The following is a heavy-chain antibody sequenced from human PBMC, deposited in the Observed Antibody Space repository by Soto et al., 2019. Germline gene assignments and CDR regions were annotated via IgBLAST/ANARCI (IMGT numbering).Heavy chain of an antibody. CDR2: ISASGDST. CDR3: EKSGAPESRSGYSNYFDS. D-gene: IGHD3-3*01. CDR1: GFAFSTYA. Sequence: EVQLLESGGGLVQPGGSLRLSCAASGFAFSTYAMTWVSQAPGKGLEWVSTISASGDSTYYADSVKGQFTISRDNSKNMLYLQRNSLRAEDTAVYYCEKSGAPESRSGYSNYFDSWGQGTLVTVSS. V-gene: IGHV3-23*01. J-gene: IGHJ4*02.